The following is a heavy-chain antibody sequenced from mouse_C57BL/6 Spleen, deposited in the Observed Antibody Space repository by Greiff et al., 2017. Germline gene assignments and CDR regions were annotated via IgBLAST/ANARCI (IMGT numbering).Heavy chain of an antibody. CDR1: GYNFTSYW. V-gene: IGHV1-55*01. D-gene: IGHD2-5*01. CDR2: IYPGSGST. Sequence: QVQLQQSGAELVKPGASVKMSCKASGYNFTSYWITWVKQRPGQGLEWIGDIYPGSGSTNYNEKFKSKATLTVDTSSSTAYLQLSSLTSEDSAVYYCARQEYSNYGVDYWGQGTTLTVSS. J-gene: IGHJ2*01. CDR3: ARQEYSNYGVDY.